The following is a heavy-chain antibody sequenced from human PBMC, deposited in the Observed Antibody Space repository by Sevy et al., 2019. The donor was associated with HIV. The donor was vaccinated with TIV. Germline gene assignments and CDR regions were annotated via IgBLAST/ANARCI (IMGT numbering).Heavy chain of an antibody. J-gene: IGHJ4*02. CDR2: MNEDGSVT. CDR3: VKDFGGPTDY. V-gene: IGHV3-74*01. CDR1: GFSITSYW. Sequence: GGSLRLSCAGSGFSITSYWMHWVRQAPVKGLVWVSRMNEDGSVTNHADSVRGRFTISRDIAKNILYLQMNSLSVDDTAVYYCVKDFGGPTDYWGQGNVVTVSS. D-gene: IGHD3-16*01.